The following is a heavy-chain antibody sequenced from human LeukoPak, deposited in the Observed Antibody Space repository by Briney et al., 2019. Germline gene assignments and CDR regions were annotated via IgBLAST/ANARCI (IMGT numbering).Heavy chain of an antibody. CDR3: AREPMGLRSFDY. J-gene: IGHJ4*02. D-gene: IGHD5-12*01. V-gene: IGHV4-31*03. CDR2: IYYSGST. CDR1: GGSISSGGYY. Sequence: PSETLSLTCTVSGGSISSGGYYWSWIRQHPGKGLEWIGYIYYSGSTYYNPSLKSRVTISVDTSKNQFSLKLSSVTAADTAVYYCAREPMGLRSFDYWGQGTLVTVSS.